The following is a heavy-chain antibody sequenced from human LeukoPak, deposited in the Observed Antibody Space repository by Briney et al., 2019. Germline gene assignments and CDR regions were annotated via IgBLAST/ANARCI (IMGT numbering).Heavy chain of an antibody. CDR1: GFTFSSYA. Sequence: GGSLRLSCAASGFTFSSYAMSWVRQAPGKGLEWVSVIYSGGSTYYADSLKGRFTISRDNSKNTLYLQMNSVRAEDTAVYYCASGIRAFDYWGQGALVTVSS. J-gene: IGHJ4*02. D-gene: IGHD1-26*01. CDR3: ASGIRAFDY. CDR2: IYSGGST. V-gene: IGHV3-66*01.